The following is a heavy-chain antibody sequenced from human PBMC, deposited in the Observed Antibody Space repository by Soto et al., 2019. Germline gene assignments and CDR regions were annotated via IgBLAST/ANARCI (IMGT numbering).Heavy chain of an antibody. Sequence: PGGSLRLSCKTSGFTFRNYAFNWVRQAPGEGLQWVSAIDTSDKTYYTASVKGRFTISRDLSKDTLFLQMNSLRVEDTAGYFCAKDLTGATCAWGQGTLDTFSS. CDR2: IDTSDKT. J-gene: IGHJ5*01. D-gene: IGHD7-27*01. CDR1: GFTFRNYA. V-gene: IGHV3-23*01. CDR3: AKDLTGATCA.